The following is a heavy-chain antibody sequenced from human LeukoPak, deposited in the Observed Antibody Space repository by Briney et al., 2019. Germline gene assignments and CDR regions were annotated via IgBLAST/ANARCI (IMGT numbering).Heavy chain of an antibody. D-gene: IGHD6-19*01. V-gene: IGHV3-23*01. CDR1: GFTFSSYA. CDR3: AKVGRVAVAVAGTGYFDS. Sequence: GGSLRLSCAASGFTFSSYAMNWVRQAPGKGLEWVSTISGSGTSTYYADSVKGRFTISRDNSKNTLYLQMNSLRAEDTAVYYCAKVGRVAVAVAGTGYFDSWGQGTLITVSS. CDR2: ISGSGTST. J-gene: IGHJ4*02.